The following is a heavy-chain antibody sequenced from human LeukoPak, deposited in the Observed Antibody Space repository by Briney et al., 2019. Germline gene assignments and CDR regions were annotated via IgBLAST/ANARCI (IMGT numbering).Heavy chain of an antibody. CDR3: ATVLNSMIVVEGRYYFDY. CDR1: GNTLTELS. CDR2: FDPEDGET. Sequence: ASVKVSCKVSGNTLTELSMHWVRQAPGKGLEWMGGFDPEDGETNYAQKFQGRVNMTEDRSTDTAYMALSSLRPEDTGVYYCATVLNSMIVVEGRYYFDYWGQGTLVTVSS. D-gene: IGHD3-22*01. J-gene: IGHJ4*02. V-gene: IGHV1-24*01.